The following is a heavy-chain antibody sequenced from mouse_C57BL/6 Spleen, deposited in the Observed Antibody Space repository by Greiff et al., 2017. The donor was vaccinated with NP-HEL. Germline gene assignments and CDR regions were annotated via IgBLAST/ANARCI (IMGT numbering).Heavy chain of an antibody. J-gene: IGHJ2*01. D-gene: IGHD3-3*01. CDR2: INPNNGGT. Sequence: VQLQQSGPELVKPGASVKISCKASGYTFTDYYMNWVKQSHGKSLEWIGDINPNNGGTSYNQKFKGKATLTVDKSSSTAYMELRSLTSEDSAVYYCARRARKNFDYWGQGTTLTVSS. CDR3: ARRARKNFDY. V-gene: IGHV1-26*01. CDR1: GYTFTDYY.